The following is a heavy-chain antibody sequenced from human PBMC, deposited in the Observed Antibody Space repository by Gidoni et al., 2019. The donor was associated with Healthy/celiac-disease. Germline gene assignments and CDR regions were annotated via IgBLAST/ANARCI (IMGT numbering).Heavy chain of an antibody. CDR2: IYSGDST. J-gene: IGHJ4*02. Sequence: EVQLVESGGGLVQPGGSLRLSCAASGVPVSRDSMCWVRQGSGKGLEWVSVIYSGDSTFYADSVKGRFTISRDSSKNTLYLQMNSLRVEDTAVYYCARDHSGYDPFDYWGQGTLVTVSS. CDR1: GVPVSRDS. CDR3: ARDHSGYDPFDY. V-gene: IGHV3-66*01. D-gene: IGHD5-12*01.